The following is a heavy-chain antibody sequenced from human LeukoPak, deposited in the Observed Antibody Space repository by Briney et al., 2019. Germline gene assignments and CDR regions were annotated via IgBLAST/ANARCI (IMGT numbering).Heavy chain of an antibody. J-gene: IGHJ4*02. CDR3: ARDAGYCSSTTCSADFDY. CDR2: INPKSGGT. CDR1: GYTFTGYY. D-gene: IGHD2-2*01. V-gene: IGHV1-2*02. Sequence: GASVKVSCKASGYTFTGYYMHWVRQAPGQGLEWMGWINPKSGGTNYAQKFQGRVTMTRDTSISTAYMELSRLRSDDTAVYYCARDAGYCSSTTCSADFDYWGQGILVTVSS.